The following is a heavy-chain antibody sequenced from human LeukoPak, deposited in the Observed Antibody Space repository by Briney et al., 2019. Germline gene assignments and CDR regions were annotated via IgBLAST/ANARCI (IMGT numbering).Heavy chain of an antibody. D-gene: IGHD3-22*01. CDR3: ARDPGRDYYDGSDDWRVPYYFDY. V-gene: IGHV4-30-4*08. CDR1: GDSIRNGDYF. J-gene: IGHJ4*02. CDR2: MYHSGTT. Sequence: PSETLSLTCTVTGDSIRNGDYFWNWIRQSPGKGLEWIGYMYHSGTTSYNPSLEGRFTIFVDTSTNQLSLRLTSVTAADTAVYYCARDPGRDYYDGSDDWRVPYYFDYWGPGILVTVSS.